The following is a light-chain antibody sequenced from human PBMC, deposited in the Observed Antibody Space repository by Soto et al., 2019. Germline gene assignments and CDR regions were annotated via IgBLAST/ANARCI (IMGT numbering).Light chain of an antibody. Sequence: DIPMTQSASTLSASVGDRVTITCRASQSISSWLAWYQQKPGKAPKLLIYKAPSLESGVPSRFSGSGSGTEFTLTISNLQPDDFATYYCQQYNSYPLTFGGGTKVEIK. J-gene: IGKJ4*01. V-gene: IGKV1-5*03. CDR2: KAP. CDR3: QQYNSYPLT. CDR1: QSISSW.